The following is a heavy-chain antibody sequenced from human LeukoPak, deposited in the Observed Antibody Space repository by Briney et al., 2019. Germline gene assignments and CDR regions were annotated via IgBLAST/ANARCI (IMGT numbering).Heavy chain of an antibody. CDR1: GFTFSDAW. J-gene: IGHJ3*01. CDR3: TTDPSYYYIGPGRDGAFDF. V-gene: IGHV3-15*01. Sequence: GGSLRLSCAASGFTFSDAWMTWVRQAPGKGLEWVGRIKTKTGGGTADYAAPVKDRFTISRDDSKNTLYPQLNSLKTEDTAVYYCTTDPSYYYIGPGRDGAFDFWGQGTMVTVSS. CDR2: IKTKTGGGTA. D-gene: IGHD3-10*01.